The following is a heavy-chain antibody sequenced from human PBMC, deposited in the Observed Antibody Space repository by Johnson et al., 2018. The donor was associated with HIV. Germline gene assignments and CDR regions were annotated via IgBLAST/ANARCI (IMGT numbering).Heavy chain of an antibody. J-gene: IGHJ3*02. CDR2: IYSGGST. V-gene: IGHV3-53*01. D-gene: IGHD3-22*01. Sequence: VESGGGLIQPGGSLRLSCAASGFTVSSYYMSWVRQAPGKGLEWVSVIYSGGSTYYADSVKGRFTISRDISKNSLYLQMNSLRAEDTALYYCARDLKSYYDSSGYFDAFDIWGQGTMVTVSS. CDR1: GFTVSSYY. CDR3: ARDLKSYYDSSGYFDAFDI.